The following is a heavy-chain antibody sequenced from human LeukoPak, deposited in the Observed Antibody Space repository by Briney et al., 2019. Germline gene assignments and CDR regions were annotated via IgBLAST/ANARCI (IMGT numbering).Heavy chain of an antibody. CDR2: IYPGDSDT. Sequence: GESLKISCKGSGYSFTSYWIGWVRQMPGKGLEWMGIIYPGDSDTRYSPSFQGQVTISADKSISTAYLQWSSLKASDTAMYYCATTWGPLYYDSSFDYWGQGTLVTVSS. D-gene: IGHD3-22*01. CDR3: ATTWGPLYYDSSFDY. J-gene: IGHJ4*02. CDR1: GYSFTSYW. V-gene: IGHV5-51*01.